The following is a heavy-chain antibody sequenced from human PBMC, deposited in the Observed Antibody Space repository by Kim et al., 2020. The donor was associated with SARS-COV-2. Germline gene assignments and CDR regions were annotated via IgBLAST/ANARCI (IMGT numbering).Heavy chain of an antibody. J-gene: IGHJ5*02. CDR2: GSTR. CDR3: AKPTGVPS. Sequence: GSTRSYADSVKGRFTISRDNAKNSPYLQMNSLRAEDTAVYYCAKPTGVPSWGQGTLVTVSS. D-gene: IGHD3-10*01. V-gene: IGHV3-11*01.